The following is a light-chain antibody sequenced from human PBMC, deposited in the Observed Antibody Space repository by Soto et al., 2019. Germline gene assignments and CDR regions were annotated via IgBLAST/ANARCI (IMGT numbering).Light chain of an antibody. J-gene: IGLJ2*01. CDR1: SNDVGNYDL. Sequence: QSALTQPASVSGSPGQSITISCTGSSNDVGNYDLVSWYQHHPGKAPKLMIYEVTRRPSGISNRFFGSKSGNTSSLTISGFQTGDEADYYCCSYAGDSVLVFGGGTKLTVL. CDR2: EVT. CDR3: CSYAGDSVLV. V-gene: IGLV2-23*02.